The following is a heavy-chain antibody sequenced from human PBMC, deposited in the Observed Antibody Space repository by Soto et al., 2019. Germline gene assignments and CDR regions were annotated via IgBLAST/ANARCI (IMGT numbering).Heavy chain of an antibody. CDR2: INPNSGDT. V-gene: IGHV1-2*02. CDR3: ATNGILFSGTATSHYNVVS. CDR1: EYTFTDYY. Sequence: ASVKVSCKASEYTFTDYYMHWVRQAPGQGPEWMGWINPNSGDTNYAQKFQGRVTMTRDTSISTAYMELRRLTSDDTAVYYCATNGILFSGTATSHYNVVSWGQGPTVTV. D-gene: IGHD3-9*01. J-gene: IGHJ6*02.